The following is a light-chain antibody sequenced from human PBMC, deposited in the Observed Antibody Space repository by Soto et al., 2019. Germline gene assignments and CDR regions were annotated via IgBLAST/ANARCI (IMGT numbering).Light chain of an antibody. CDR2: AAS. V-gene: IGKV1-39*01. CDR3: QQTYSSPLT. J-gene: IGKJ4*01. CDR1: QIISRY. Sequence: DIQLTQSPSSLSASVGDRVTITCRASQIISRYLNWYQQKPGKAPKLLIYAASTLQSGAPSRFSGSGSGTDFTLTVSSLQPEDFETYYCQQTYSSPLTFGGGTKVDIK.